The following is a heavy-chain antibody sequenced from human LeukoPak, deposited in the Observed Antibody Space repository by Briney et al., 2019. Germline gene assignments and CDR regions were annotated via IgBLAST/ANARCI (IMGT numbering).Heavy chain of an antibody. CDR2: IYSGGST. D-gene: IGHD6-6*01. V-gene: IGHV3-53*01. CDR1: GFTVSSNY. CDR3: ARQIYSSSSIYYYYYMDV. J-gene: IGHJ6*03. Sequence: GGSLRLSCAASGFTVSSNYRSWVRQAPGKGLEWVSVIYSGGSTYYADSVKGRFTISRDNSKNTLYLQMNSLRAEDTAVYYCARQIYSSSSIYYYYYMDVWGKGTTVTVSS.